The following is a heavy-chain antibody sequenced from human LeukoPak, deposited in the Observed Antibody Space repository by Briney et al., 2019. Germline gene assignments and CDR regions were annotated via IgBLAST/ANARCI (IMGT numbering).Heavy chain of an antibody. V-gene: IGHV3-74*01. Sequence: GGSLRLSCAGSGFTFSNYWMHWVRQVPGKGLVWVSRSDGGGSSTSYADSVKGRFSISRDNARSTLYLQMNSLRAEDTAVYYCARGPGSSGGAYVGDYWGHGTLVTVSS. D-gene: IGHD3-22*01. J-gene: IGHJ4*01. CDR3: ARGPGSSGGAYVGDY. CDR2: SDGGGSST. CDR1: GFTFSNYW.